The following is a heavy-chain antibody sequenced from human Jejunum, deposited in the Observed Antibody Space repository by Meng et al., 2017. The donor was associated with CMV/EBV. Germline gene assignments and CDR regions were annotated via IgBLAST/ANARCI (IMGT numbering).Heavy chain of an antibody. CDR3: TRGDGAHTAKYDF. V-gene: IGHV7-4-1*02. CDR2: IDTNTGNP. Sequence: KNSGYSFSRYGINWVREAPGQRLEWMGWIDTNTGNPPYAPDFTGRFVFSLDTSVSTAYLQISSLRAEDTAVYYCTRGDGAHTAKYDFWGRGTLVTVSS. J-gene: IGHJ4*02. D-gene: IGHD5-18*01. CDR1: GYSFSRYG.